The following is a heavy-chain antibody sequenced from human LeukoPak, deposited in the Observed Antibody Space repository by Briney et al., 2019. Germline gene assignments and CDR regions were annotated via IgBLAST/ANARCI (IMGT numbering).Heavy chain of an antibody. CDR3: ARLGIAYYYDSSGINDAFDI. J-gene: IGHJ3*02. CDR1: GGTFSSYA. D-gene: IGHD3-22*01. CDR2: IIPIFGTA. V-gene: IGHV1-69*05. Sequence: SVKVSCKASGGTFSSYAISWVRQAPGQGLEWMGRIIPIFGTANYAQKFQGRVTITTDESTSTAYMELSSLRSEDTAVYYCARLGIAYYYDSSGINDAFDIRGQGTMVTVSS.